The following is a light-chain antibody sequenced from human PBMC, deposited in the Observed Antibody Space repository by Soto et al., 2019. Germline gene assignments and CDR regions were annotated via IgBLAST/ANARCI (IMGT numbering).Light chain of an antibody. Sequence: DIQMTQSPSTLSASVGDRVTITCRASESISPWLAWYQQKPGKAPKILIYKASSLEGGVPSRFSGSESGTEFTLTISSPQPDDFATYYCQQYKTYSRTFGQGTKLEIK. V-gene: IGKV1-5*03. CDR2: KAS. CDR1: ESISPW. CDR3: QQYKTYSRT. J-gene: IGKJ2*01.